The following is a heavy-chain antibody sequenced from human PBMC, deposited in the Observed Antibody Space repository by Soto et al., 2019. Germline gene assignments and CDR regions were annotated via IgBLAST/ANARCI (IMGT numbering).Heavy chain of an antibody. Sequence: QVQLVQSGAEVKKPGASVKVSCKASGYIFTSYYLHWVRQAPGQGLEWMGFINPSGGSTSFAQKFQSRVTMTRDTSTSTVYMELSSLRSEDTAMYYCARNDKSGLDYWGQGTLVTVSS. CDR1: GYIFTSYY. CDR2: INPSGGST. D-gene: IGHD1-1*01. CDR3: ARNDKSGLDY. J-gene: IGHJ4*02. V-gene: IGHV1-46*01.